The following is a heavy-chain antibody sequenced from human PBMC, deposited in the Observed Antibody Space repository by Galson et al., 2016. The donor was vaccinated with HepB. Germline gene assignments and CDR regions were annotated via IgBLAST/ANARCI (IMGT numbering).Heavy chain of an antibody. J-gene: IGHJ4*01. CDR1: GFTFSSYG. D-gene: IGHD4-17*01. CDR2: IWNDGRNK. V-gene: IGHV3-33*01. Sequence: SLRLSCAASGFTFSSYGMYWVRQAPGKGLKWVAVIWNDGRNKYYADSVKGRFTISRDNAKNLLYLQLNSLRAEDTAVYYCARGPNDYGRALGYWGHGTLVTVSS. CDR3: ARGPNDYGRALGY.